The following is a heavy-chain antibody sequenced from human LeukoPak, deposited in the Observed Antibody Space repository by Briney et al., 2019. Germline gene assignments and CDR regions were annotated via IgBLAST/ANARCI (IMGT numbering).Heavy chain of an antibody. CDR1: GYTFTRYD. V-gene: IGHV1-8*01. Sequence: ASVKVSCKASGYTFTRYDINWVRQATGQGLEWMGWMNPNSGNTGYAQKFQGRVTMTRNTSISTAYMELSSLRSEDTAVYYCARGLTARGSYGRYWGQGTLVTVSS. J-gene: IGHJ4*02. D-gene: IGHD1-26*01. CDR3: ARGLTARGSYGRY. CDR2: MNPNSGNT.